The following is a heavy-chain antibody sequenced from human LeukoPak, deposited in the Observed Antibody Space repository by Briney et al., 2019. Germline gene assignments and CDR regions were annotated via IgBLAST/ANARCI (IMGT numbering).Heavy chain of an antibody. D-gene: IGHD3/OR15-3a*01. CDR1: GFTFSSYS. V-gene: IGHV3-48*01. CDR2: ISSSSSTI. J-gene: IGHJ6*03. Sequence: GGSLRLSCAASGFTFSSYSMNWVRQAPGKGLEWVSYISSSSSTIYYADSVKGRFTISRDNSKNTLYLQMNSLRAEDTAVYYCAKDQSAWTDYYYYYMDVWGKGTTVTVSS. CDR3: AKDQSAWTDYYYYYMDV.